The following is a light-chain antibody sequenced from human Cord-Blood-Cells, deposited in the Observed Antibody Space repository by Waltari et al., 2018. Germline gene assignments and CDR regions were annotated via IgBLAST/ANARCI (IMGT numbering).Light chain of an antibody. Sequence: SYELTQPPSVSVSPGQTASITCSGDKLGDKYACWYQQKPGQSPVLVIYQDSKRPSGIPERFSGSNSGNTATLTISGTRAMDEADYYCQAWDSSTAGGVFGGGTKLTVL. CDR2: QDS. CDR3: QAWDSSTAGGV. J-gene: IGLJ3*02. V-gene: IGLV3-1*01. CDR1: KLGDKY.